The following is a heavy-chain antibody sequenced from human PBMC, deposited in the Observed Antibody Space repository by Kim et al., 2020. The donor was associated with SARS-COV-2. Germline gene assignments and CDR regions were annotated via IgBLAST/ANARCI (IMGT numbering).Heavy chain of an antibody. D-gene: IGHD3-10*01. V-gene: IGHV1-46*01. CDR3: ARGLTSGSYYSP. J-gene: IGHJ5*02. Sequence: TYTQKFQGRVTMTRDTSTSTVYMELSSLTSEDTAVYYCARGLTSGSYYSPWGQGTLVTGS.